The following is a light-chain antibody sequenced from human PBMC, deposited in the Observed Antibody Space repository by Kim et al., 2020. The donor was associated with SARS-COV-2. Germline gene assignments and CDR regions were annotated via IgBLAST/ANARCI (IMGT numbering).Light chain of an antibody. V-gene: IGKV3-20*01. CDR3: QQYGSSPRLT. CDR2: GAS. CDR1: QSVSRSY. Sequence: PGERAPLACRASQSVSRSYLAWYQQTPGQAPRLLIYGASSRATGIPDRFSGSGSGTDFTLTISRLEPEDFAVYYCQQYGSSPRLTFGGGTKLEI. J-gene: IGKJ4*01.